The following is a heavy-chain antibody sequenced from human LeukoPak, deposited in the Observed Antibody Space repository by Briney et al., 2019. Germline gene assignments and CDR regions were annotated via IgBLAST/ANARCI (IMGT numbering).Heavy chain of an antibody. CDR1: GGSISSYY. J-gene: IGHJ5*02. D-gene: IGHD3-10*01. V-gene: IGHV4-34*01. Sequence: SGTLSLTCTVSGGSISSYYWSWIRQPPGKGLEWIGEINHSGSTNYNPPLKSRVTISVDTSKNQFSLKLSSVTAADTAVYYCARGGYYGSGNDFRFDPWGQGTLVTVSS. CDR3: ARGGYYGSGNDFRFDP. CDR2: INHSGST.